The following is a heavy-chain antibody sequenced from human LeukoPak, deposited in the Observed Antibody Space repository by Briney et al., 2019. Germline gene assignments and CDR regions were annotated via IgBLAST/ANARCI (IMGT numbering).Heavy chain of an antibody. CDR3: ARAGGVLGCFDY. D-gene: IGHD3-10*01. CDR2: IYTSGSS. CDR1: GGSINSGSYY. J-gene: IGHJ4*02. V-gene: IGHV4-61*02. Sequence: SETLXLTCTVSGGSINSGSYYWSWIRQPAGKELEWIGRIYTSGSSNYNPSLKSRITMLVDTSKNQFSLKLSSVTAADTAVYYCARAGGVLGCFDYWGQGTLVTVSS.